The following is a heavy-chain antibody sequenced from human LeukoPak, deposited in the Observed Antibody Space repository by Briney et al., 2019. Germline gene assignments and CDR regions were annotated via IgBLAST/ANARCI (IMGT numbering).Heavy chain of an antibody. D-gene: IGHD6-19*01. Sequence: PGGXLXXSCTASGFTFSSYPMHWVRQAPGKGLEYVSAILGNGDSSFYANSVKGRFTISRDNSKNTLYLQMGSLRADDMAVYYCARDATSGWSFDYWGQGTQVTVSS. CDR1: GFTFSSYP. J-gene: IGHJ4*02. V-gene: IGHV3-64*01. CDR2: ILGNGDSS. CDR3: ARDATSGWSFDY.